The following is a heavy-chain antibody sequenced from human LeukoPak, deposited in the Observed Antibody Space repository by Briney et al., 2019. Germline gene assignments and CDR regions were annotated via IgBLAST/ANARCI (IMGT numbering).Heavy chain of an antibody. CDR3: ASNTTSTYLDS. Sequence: SVKVSCKASGGTFISYTISWVRQAPGQGLEWMGGIIPLFGTPDYAQKFQDRLTITADESTSTAYMELSSLRSEDTAIYYCASNTTSTYLDSWGQGSLVSVSS. CDR2: IIPLFGTP. D-gene: IGHD1-14*01. V-gene: IGHV1-69*13. CDR1: GGTFISYT. J-gene: IGHJ4*02.